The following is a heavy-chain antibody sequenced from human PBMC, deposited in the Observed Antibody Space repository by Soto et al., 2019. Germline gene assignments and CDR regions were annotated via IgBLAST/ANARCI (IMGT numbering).Heavy chain of an antibody. CDR1: GFTFSSYA. J-gene: IGHJ4*02. CDR3: ARSPLQWLVHHFDY. V-gene: IGHV3-30-3*01. Sequence: GGSLRLSCAASGFTFSSYAMHWVRQAPGKGLEWVAVISYDGSNKYYADSVKGRFTISRDNSKNTLYLQMNSLRAEDTAVYYCARSPLQWLVHHFDYWGQGTLVTVSS. CDR2: ISYDGSNK. D-gene: IGHD6-19*01.